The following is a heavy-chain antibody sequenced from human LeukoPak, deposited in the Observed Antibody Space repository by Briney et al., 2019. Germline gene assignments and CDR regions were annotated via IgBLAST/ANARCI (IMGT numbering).Heavy chain of an antibody. Sequence: SETLSLTCTVSGASISSYYWTWIRQPPGKGLEWIGYIYYSGSTNYNPSLKSRVTISVDTPKNQFSLKLSSVTAADTALYYCARGYSTGHYFDYWGQGTLVTITS. V-gene: IGHV4-59*01. CDR3: ARGYSTGHYFDY. CDR2: IYYSGST. CDR1: GASISSYY. J-gene: IGHJ4*02. D-gene: IGHD2-8*02.